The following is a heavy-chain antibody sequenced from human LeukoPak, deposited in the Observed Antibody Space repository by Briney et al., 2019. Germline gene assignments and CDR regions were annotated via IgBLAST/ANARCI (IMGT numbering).Heavy chain of an antibody. Sequence: GGSLRLSCAVSAASAASGFTFDNHWMTWVRQAPGKGLEWVANIKQDGSEKHYVDSVKGRFIISRDNVENSLYLQMNSLRVEDTAVYYCGRTGDLSDYRGQGTLVTVSS. J-gene: IGHJ4*02. D-gene: IGHD7-27*01. CDR2: IKQDGSEK. CDR1: GFTFDNHW. CDR3: GRTGDLSDY. V-gene: IGHV3-7*01.